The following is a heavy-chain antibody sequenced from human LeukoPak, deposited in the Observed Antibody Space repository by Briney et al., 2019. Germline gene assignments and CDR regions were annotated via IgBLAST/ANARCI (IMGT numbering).Heavy chain of an antibody. Sequence: GGSLRLSCAASGFTFSDYNMNWVRQSPEKGLEWVSSITSGTTYIYYADSVRGRFTLSRDNAKNSLYLQMNSLRAEDTAVYYCARRRWDPTDYYYFDYWGQGTLVTVSS. J-gene: IGHJ4*02. D-gene: IGHD1-26*01. CDR2: ITSGTTYI. V-gene: IGHV3-21*01. CDR3: ARRRWDPTDYYYFDY. CDR1: GFTFSDYN.